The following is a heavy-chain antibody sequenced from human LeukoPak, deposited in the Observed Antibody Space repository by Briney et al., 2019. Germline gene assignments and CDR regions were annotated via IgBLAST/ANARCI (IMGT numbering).Heavy chain of an antibody. CDR1: GGSIRSYY. V-gene: IGHV4-59*01. J-gene: IGHJ4*02. D-gene: IGHD3-10*01. Sequence: SETLSLTCTVSGGSIRSYYWSWIRQPPGKGLEWIGYIYYSGSTNYNPSLKSRVTISVDTSKNQFSLKLKSVTAADTAVYYCARGDGSGTPYDYWGQGTLVTVSS. CDR3: ARGDGSGTPYDY. CDR2: IYYSGST.